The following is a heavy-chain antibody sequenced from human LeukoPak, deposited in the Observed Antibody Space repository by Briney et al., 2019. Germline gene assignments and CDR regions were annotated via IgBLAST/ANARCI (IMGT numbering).Heavy chain of an antibody. CDR2: ISSTGSTT. D-gene: IGHD2-2*02. CDR3: ARDSDSAIPYCYFDL. J-gene: IGHJ2*01. CDR1: GFSFSTSE. Sequence: GGSLRLSCAASGFSFSTSEMNWVRQAPGKGLEWVASISSTGSTTYYADSVQGRFTISRDNAKTSLYLQMSSLRVEDTATYFCARDSDSAIPYCYFDLWGRGTLVTVSS. V-gene: IGHV3-48*03.